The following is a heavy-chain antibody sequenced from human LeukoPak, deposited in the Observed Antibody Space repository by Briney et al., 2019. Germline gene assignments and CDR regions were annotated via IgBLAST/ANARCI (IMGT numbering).Heavy chain of an antibody. CDR3: ARXLXGYXSGGGDAFDI. V-gene: IGHV3-11*04. Sequence: GGSLRXSCAASGFTFSDYYMTWIRQAPGKGLEWVSYITGSSITIYYADSVKGRFTISRDNAKNSLYLQMNSLRGKERAGNYCARXLXGYXSGGGDAFDIWGQGTMVTVSS. D-gene: IGHD5-18*01. CDR2: ITGSSITI. J-gene: IGHJ3*02. CDR1: GFTFSDYY.